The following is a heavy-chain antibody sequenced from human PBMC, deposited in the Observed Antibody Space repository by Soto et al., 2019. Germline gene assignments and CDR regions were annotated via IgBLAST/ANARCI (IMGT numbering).Heavy chain of an antibody. CDR3: ARDRGRDDSYFQH. Sequence: GGSLRLSCAASGFTFSSYSMNWVRQAPGKGLEWVSAISSSGSYIYYADSVKGRFTISRDNAKSSLYLQMNSLRAEDTAVYYCARDRGRDDSYFQHWGQGTLVTVSS. D-gene: IGHD2-21*02. V-gene: IGHV3-21*01. CDR2: ISSSGSYI. J-gene: IGHJ1*01. CDR1: GFTFSSYS.